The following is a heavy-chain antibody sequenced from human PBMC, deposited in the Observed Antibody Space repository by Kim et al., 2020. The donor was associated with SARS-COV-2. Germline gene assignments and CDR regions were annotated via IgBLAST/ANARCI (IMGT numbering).Heavy chain of an antibody. J-gene: IGHJ4*02. CDR1: GFTVSSNY. Sequence: GGSLRLSCAASGFTVSSNYMSWVRQAPGKGLEWVSVIYSGGSTYYADSVKGRFTISRDNSKNTLYLQMNSLRADDTDVYYCARVTSRYSSSFNYWGQGTL. CDR2: IYSGGST. CDR3: ARVTSRYSSSFNY. V-gene: IGHV3-53*01. D-gene: IGHD6-6*01.